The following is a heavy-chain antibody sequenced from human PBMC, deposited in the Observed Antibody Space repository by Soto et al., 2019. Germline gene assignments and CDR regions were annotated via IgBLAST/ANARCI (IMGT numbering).Heavy chain of an antibody. V-gene: IGHV4-39*01. J-gene: IGHJ4*02. D-gene: IGHD5-18*01. CDR3: ARINKGYGTDS. Sequence: SETLSLTCTVSGGSISSSSYYWGCVRQPPGKGLEWIASIDYTGNTFYNPSLTSRVTISVDTSKNQFSLKVTSVTAADTAVYYCARINKGYGTDSWGQGTLVTVS. CDR1: GGSISSSSYY. CDR2: IDYTGNT.